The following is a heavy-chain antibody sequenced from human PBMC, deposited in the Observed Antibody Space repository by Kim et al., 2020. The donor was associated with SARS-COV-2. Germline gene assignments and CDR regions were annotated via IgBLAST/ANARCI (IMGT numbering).Heavy chain of an antibody. CDR3: AKSMQGRCLITIFGVALTYYYGMDV. CDR1: GFTFSSYA. J-gene: IGHJ6*02. Sequence: GGSLRLSCAASGFTFSSYAMSWVRQAPGKGLEWVSVVSGSGGSTYYADSVKGRFTISRDNSKNTLYLQMNSLRAEDTAVYYCAKSMQGRCLITIFGVALTYYYGMDVWGQGTTVTVSS. CDR2: VSGSGGST. V-gene: IGHV3-23*01. D-gene: IGHD3-3*01.